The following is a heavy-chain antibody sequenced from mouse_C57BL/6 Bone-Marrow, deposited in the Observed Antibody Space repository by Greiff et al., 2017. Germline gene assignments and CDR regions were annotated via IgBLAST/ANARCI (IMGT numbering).Heavy chain of an antibody. CDR2: ISYDGSN. D-gene: IGHD2-4*01. CDR3: ARVGDYGGYYFDY. V-gene: IGHV3-6*01. Sequence: EVQRVESGPGLVKPSQSLSLTCSVTGYSITSGYYWYWIRQFPGNKLEWMGYISYDGSNNYNPSLKNRISITRDTSKNQFFLKLNSVTTEDTATYYCARVGDYGGYYFDYWGQGTTLTVSS. J-gene: IGHJ2*01. CDR1: GYSITSGYY.